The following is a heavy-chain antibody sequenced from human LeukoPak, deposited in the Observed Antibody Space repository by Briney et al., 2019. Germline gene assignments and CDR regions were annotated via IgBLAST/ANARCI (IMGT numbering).Heavy chain of an antibody. CDR1: GGSISSGDYY. D-gene: IGHD3-22*01. Sequence: PSQTLSLTCTVSGGSISSGDYYWSWIRQPPGTGLEWIGYIYYSGSTFYNPSLKSRVIISVDTSKNQFSLKLSSVTAADTAVYYCARESRPTFYYDSSGYYPDYWGQGTLVTVSS. CDR3: ARESRPTFYYDSSGYYPDY. J-gene: IGHJ4*02. CDR2: IYYSGST. V-gene: IGHV4-30-4*01.